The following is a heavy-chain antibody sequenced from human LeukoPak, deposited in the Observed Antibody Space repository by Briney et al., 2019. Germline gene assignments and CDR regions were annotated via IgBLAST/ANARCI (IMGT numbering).Heavy chain of an antibody. CDR1: GFTFTSYS. D-gene: IGHD5-18*01. CDR2: IYSGGST. V-gene: IGHV3-53*01. Sequence: GGSLRLSCAASGFTFTSYSMNWVRQAPGKGLEWVSVIYSGGSTYYADSVKGRFTISRDNSKNTLYLQMNSLRAEDTAAYYCALGIQLWSEYWGQGTLVTVSS. CDR3: ALGIQLWSEY. J-gene: IGHJ4*02.